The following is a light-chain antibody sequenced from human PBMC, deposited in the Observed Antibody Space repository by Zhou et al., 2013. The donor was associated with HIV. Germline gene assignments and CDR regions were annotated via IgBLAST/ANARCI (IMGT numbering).Light chain of an antibody. V-gene: IGKV1-33*01. CDR2: DAS. CDR1: QSISNY. J-gene: IGKJ3*01. Sequence: IQMTQSPSSLSASVGDRVTITCRARQSISNYLNWYQQKPGKAPKLLIYDASNLETGVPSRFSGSRSGTDFTFTISSLQPEDIATYYCQQYNDLPXTFGPGTIVDIK. CDR3: QQYNDLPXT.